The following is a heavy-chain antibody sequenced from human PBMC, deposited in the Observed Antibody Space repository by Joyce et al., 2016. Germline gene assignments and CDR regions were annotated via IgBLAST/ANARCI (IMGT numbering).Heavy chain of an antibody. Sequence: QVQLQQSGPGLVKPSQILSLTCAISGDFVSSHSAAWNWIRQSPSRGLAWLGRTFYRSKWYNDYAVSVRSRISINPDTSKNLFSLHLNSVTPEDTAVYYCARDAGFGLDALDIWGQGTMVTVSS. V-gene: IGHV6-1*01. CDR1: GDFVSSHSAA. CDR2: TFYRSKWYN. J-gene: IGHJ3*02. CDR3: ARDAGFGLDALDI. D-gene: IGHD3/OR15-3a*01.